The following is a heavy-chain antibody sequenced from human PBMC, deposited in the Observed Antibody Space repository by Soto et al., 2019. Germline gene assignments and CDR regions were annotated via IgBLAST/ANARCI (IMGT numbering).Heavy chain of an antibody. J-gene: IGHJ4*02. V-gene: IGHV1-69*01. CDR2: IIPVLGTT. CDR1: EGIFGSFG. Sequence: QAQGVQSGPEVAKPGSSVKVSCKASEGIFGSFGFCWVRQAPGLGLEWMGGIIPVLGTTEYAEKFLGRVTSSADDDKRKVYMELDSLTSGDTAIYYWAKGDTGEADTTLTVDLWGQGTLVTVSS. D-gene: IGHD3-10*01. CDR3: AKGDTGEADTTLTVDL.